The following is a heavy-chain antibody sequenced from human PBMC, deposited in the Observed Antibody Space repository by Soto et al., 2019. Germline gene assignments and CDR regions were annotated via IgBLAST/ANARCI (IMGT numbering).Heavy chain of an antibody. J-gene: IGHJ5*02. CDR1: GGTFSSYA. CDR2: IIPIFGTA. D-gene: IGHD3-3*01. CDR3: ASYDFWSGKVNWFDP. Sequence: GASVKVSCKASGGTFSSYAISWVRQAPGQGLEWMGGIIPIFGTANYAQKFQGRVTITADESTSTAYMELSSLRSEDTAVYYCASYDFWSGKVNWFDPWGQGTLVTVSS. V-gene: IGHV1-69*13.